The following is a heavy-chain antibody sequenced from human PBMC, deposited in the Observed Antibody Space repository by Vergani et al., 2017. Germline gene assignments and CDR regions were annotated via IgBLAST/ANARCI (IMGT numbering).Heavy chain of an antibody. V-gene: IGHV3-21*02. CDR2: ISGRSSYV. CDR3: AKTSVTIVLMVYASTPNYYYMDV. D-gene: IGHD2-8*01. Sequence: EVQVVQSGGGLVKPGGSLRLSCETSGFIFSDYNLNWVRQAPGSGLEWVASISGRSSYVNYAVSVKGRFTISRDNAKNSLFLQMNSLRAEDTAVYYCAKTSVTIVLMVYASTPNYYYMDVWGKGTTVTVSS. J-gene: IGHJ6*03. CDR1: GFIFSDYN.